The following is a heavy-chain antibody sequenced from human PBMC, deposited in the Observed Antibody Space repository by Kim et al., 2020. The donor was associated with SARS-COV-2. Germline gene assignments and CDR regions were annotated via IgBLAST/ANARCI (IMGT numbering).Heavy chain of an antibody. CDR2: ISWNSGSI. CDR3: AKDINISGWDSFVFDY. J-gene: IGHJ4*01. V-gene: IGHV3-9*01. CDR1: GFTFDDYA. D-gene: IGHD6-19*01. Sequence: GGSLRLSCAASGFTFDDYAMHWVRQAPGKGLEWVSGISWNSGSIGYADSVKGRFTISRDNAKNSLYLQMNSLRAEDTALYYCAKDINISGWDSFVFDYGG.